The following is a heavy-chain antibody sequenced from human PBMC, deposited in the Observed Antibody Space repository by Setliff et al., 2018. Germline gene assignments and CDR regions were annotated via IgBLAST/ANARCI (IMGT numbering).Heavy chain of an antibody. D-gene: IGHD3-3*01. Sequence: PSETLSLTCTVYGGSLSNYYWSWVRQPPGKGLEWIVEINHSGSTNYNPSLKSRVTISVDTSKNQFSLQLSSVTAADTAVYYCATLTMTIQIWYFDLWGRGNLVTVPQ. CDR2: INHSGST. CDR1: GGSLSNYY. J-gene: IGHJ2*01. V-gene: IGHV4-34*01. CDR3: ATLTMTIQIWYFDL.